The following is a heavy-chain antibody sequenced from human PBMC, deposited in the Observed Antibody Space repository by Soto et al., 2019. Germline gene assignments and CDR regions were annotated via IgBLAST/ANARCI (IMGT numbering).Heavy chain of an antibody. V-gene: IGHV3-23*01. J-gene: IGHJ4*02. CDR2: ISSSGGST. D-gene: IGHD3-16*01. Sequence: EVQLLESGGGLVQPGGSLRLSCAASGFTFSSYAMGWDRQAPGKGLQWISVISSSGGSTYYADSVKGRFTIARDNSKDTLFLDMNSLRAEDSAVYYCSRRAYVYILGSYDYWGQGTLVTVSS. CDR3: SRRAYVYILGSYDY. CDR1: GFTFSSYA.